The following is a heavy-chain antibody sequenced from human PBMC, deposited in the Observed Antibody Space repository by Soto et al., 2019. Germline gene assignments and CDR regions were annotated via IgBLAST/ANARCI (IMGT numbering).Heavy chain of an antibody. D-gene: IGHD1-26*01. CDR2: IHYSGRT. CDR3: VRVGVGIGNHFDS. CDR1: SGSISGFY. Sequence: PSETLSLTSSVPSGSISGFYWTWIRQPAGKILEWIGYIHYSGRTDYNPSLTSRATMPVDTSKNQFSLNLKSITAADTAVYYCVRVGVGIGNHFDSWGRGTLVTVSS. V-gene: IGHV4-59*12. J-gene: IGHJ4*02.